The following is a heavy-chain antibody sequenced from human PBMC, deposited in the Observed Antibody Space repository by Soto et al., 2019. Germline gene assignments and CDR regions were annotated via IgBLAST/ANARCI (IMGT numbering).Heavy chain of an antibody. CDR2: IYRTGNT. Sequence: SETLSLTCAVFGGSFSSNNWWTWVRQPPGQGLEWIGEIYRTGNTNYNPSLKSRVTISLDKSENQFSLKVTSLTAADTAVYYCASRDPGTSVDYWGQGTLVTASS. CDR3: ASRDPGTSVDY. J-gene: IGHJ4*02. V-gene: IGHV4-4*02. CDR1: GGSFSSNNW. D-gene: IGHD1-7*01.